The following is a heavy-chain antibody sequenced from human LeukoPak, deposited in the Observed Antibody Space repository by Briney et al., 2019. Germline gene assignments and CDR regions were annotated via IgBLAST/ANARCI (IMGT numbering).Heavy chain of an antibody. D-gene: IGHD3-10*01. CDR3: ASTRGDLSDAFDI. CDR1: GFTVSSNY. CDR2: IYSGGST. J-gene: IGHJ3*02. Sequence: GGSLRLSCAASGFTVSSNYMSWVRQAPGKGLEWVSVIYSGGSTYYADSVKGRFTISRDNSKSTLYLQMNSLRAEDTAVYYCASTRGDLSDAFDIWGQGTMVTVSS. V-gene: IGHV3-53*01.